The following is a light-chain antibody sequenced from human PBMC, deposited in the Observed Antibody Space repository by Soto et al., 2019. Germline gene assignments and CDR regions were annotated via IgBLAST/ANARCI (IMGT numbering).Light chain of an antibody. CDR1: QSVSSSS. V-gene: IGKV3-20*01. CDR3: QQYGSSPKT. J-gene: IGKJ1*01. CDR2: GAS. Sequence: ELVLTQSPGTLSLSPGERAALSCRASQSVSSSSLAWYQQKPGQAPRLLVYGASSRATGVPDRFSGSGSGTDFTLIISSLRPEDFALYFCQQYGSSPKTFGQGTKVESK.